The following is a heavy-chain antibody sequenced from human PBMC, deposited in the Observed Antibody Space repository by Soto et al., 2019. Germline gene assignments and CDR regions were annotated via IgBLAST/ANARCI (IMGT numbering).Heavy chain of an antibody. CDR3: ARGQRFSDWFDP. D-gene: IGHD3-3*01. CDR2: IYSSGST. Sequence: LSLTCTLSGGAINSYYWTWIRQPAGKGLEWIGRIYSSGSTKYNPSLQSRVTMSLDTSKNQFSLRLTSVTAADTAVYYCARGQRFSDWFDPWGQGTLVTVSS. CDR1: GGAINSYY. J-gene: IGHJ5*02. V-gene: IGHV4-4*07.